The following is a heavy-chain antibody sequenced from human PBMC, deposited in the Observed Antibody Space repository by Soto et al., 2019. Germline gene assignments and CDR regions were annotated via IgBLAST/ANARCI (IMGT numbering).Heavy chain of an antibody. V-gene: IGHV1-69*13. J-gene: IGHJ4*02. Sequence: SVKVSCKASGGTFSSYAISWVRQAPGQGLEWMGGIIPIFGTTNYAQKFQGRVTITADESTSTAYMELSSLRSEDTAVYYCASGGSSGQTWVLSDYWGQGTLVTVSS. CDR2: IIPIFGTT. CDR3: ASGGSSGQTWVLSDY. CDR1: GGTFSSYA. D-gene: IGHD2-15*01.